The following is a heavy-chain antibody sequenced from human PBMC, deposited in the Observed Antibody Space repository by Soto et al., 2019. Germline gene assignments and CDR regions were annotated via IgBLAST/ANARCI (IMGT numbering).Heavy chain of an antibody. D-gene: IGHD2-15*01. CDR1: GFTFSIYA. CDR2: ISYDGSNK. Sequence: PGGSLRLSCAASGFTFSIYAMHWVRHAPGKGLEWVAVISYDGSNKYYADSVKGRFTISRDNSKNTLYLQMNSLRAEDTAVYYCAREGTVVTGPFDYWGQGTLVTVSS. V-gene: IGHV3-30-3*01. J-gene: IGHJ4*02. CDR3: AREGTVVTGPFDY.